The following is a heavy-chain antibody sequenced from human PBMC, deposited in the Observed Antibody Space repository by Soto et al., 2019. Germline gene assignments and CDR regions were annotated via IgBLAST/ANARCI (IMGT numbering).Heavy chain of an antibody. V-gene: IGHV4-59*01. CDR3: ARFYGDYVADY. CDR2: IYYSGST. J-gene: IGHJ4*02. CDR1: GGSISSYY. Sequence: SETLSLTCTVSGGSISSYYCSWIRQPPGKGLEWIGYIYYSGSTNYNPSLKSRVTISVDTSKNPFSLKLSSVTAADTAVYYCARFYGDYVADYWGQGTLVTVSS. D-gene: IGHD4-17*01.